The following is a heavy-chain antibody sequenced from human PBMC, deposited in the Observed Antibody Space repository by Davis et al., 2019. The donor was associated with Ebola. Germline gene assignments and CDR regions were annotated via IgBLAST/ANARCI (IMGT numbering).Heavy chain of an antibody. CDR3: ARVRGIVVVVAAAGAFDY. Sequence: PGGSLRLSCAASGFTFSSYSMNWVRQAPGKGLEWVSYISSSSSTIYYADSVKGRFTISRDNAKNSLYLQMNSLRAEDTAVYYCARVRGIVVVVAAAGAFDYWGQGTLVTVSS. CDR1: GFTFSSYS. V-gene: IGHV3-48*04. J-gene: IGHJ4*02. D-gene: IGHD2-15*01. CDR2: ISSSSSTI.